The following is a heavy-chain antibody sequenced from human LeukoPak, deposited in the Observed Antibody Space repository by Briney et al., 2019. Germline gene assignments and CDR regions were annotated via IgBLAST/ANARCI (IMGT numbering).Heavy chain of an antibody. Sequence: SVKVSCKASGGTFSSYAISWVRQAPGQGLEWMGRIIPILGIANYAQKFQGRVTITADKSTSTAYMELSSLRSEDTAVYYCARPYGSGSYYIRYYGMDVWGQGTTVTVSS. D-gene: IGHD3-10*01. CDR1: GGTFSSYA. V-gene: IGHV1-69*04. CDR2: IIPILGIA. J-gene: IGHJ6*02. CDR3: ARPYGSGSYYIRYYGMDV.